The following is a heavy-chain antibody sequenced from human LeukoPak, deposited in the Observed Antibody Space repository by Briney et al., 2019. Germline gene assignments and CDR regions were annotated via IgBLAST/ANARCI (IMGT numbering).Heavy chain of an antibody. Sequence: QAGGSLRLSCAASGFTFSSYAMSWVRQAPGKGLEWVSAISGSGGSTYYADSVKGRFTISRDNSKNTLYLQMNSLRAEDTAVYYCAKDLPRFSSSDPRFDYWGQGTLVTVSS. V-gene: IGHV3-23*01. CDR3: AKDLPRFSSSDPRFDY. D-gene: IGHD6-13*01. CDR2: ISGSGGST. CDR1: GFTFSSYA. J-gene: IGHJ4*02.